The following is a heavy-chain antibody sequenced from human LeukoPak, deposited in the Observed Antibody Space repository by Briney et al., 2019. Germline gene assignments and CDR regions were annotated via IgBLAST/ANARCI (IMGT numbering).Heavy chain of an antibody. CDR2: IYYSGST. CDR1: GGSISSSSYY. J-gene: IGHJ4*02. CDR3: ARLLRITIFRVVTPRDY. D-gene: IGHD3-3*01. V-gene: IGHV4-39*01. Sequence: SETLSLTCTVSGGSISSSSYYWGWIRQPPGKGLEWIGSIYYSGSTYYNPSLKSRVTISVDTSKNQFSLKLSSVTAADTAVYYCARLLRITIFRVVTPRDYWGQGTLVTVSS.